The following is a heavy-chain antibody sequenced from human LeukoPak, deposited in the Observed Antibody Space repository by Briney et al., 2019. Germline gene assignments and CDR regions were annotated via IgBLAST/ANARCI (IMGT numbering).Heavy chain of an antibody. V-gene: IGHV3-23*01. CDR2: ISGSGGST. J-gene: IGHJ4*02. D-gene: IGHD3-22*01. Sequence: GGSLRLSCAASGFTFSSYAISWVRQAPGKGLEWVSSISGSGGSTYYADSVKGRFTISRDNSKNTLYLQMNSLRAEDTAVYYCAKNHYYNNSGYYYVGPFGYWGQGTLVTVSS. CDR3: AKNHYYNNSGYYYVGPFGY. CDR1: GFTFSSYA.